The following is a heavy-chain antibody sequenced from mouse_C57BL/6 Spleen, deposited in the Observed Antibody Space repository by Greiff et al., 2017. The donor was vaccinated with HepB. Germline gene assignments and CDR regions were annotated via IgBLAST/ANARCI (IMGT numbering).Heavy chain of an antibody. CDR3: ARRGDYSPAWFAY. Sequence: EVMLVESGGDLVKPGGSLKLSCAASGFTFSSYGMSWVRQTPDKRLEWVATISSGGSYTYYPDSVKGRFTISRDNAKNTLYLQMSSLKSEDTAMYYCARRGDYSPAWFAYWGQGTLVTVSA. CDR1: GFTFSSYG. CDR2: ISSGGSYT. V-gene: IGHV5-6*01. D-gene: IGHD2-12*01. J-gene: IGHJ3*01.